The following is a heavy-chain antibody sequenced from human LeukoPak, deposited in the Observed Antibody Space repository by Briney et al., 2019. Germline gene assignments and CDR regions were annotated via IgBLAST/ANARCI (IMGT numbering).Heavy chain of an antibody. CDR2: RWNDGSKK. Sequence: GRCLRLSCAASGLTLSSYGMHWVRQAPAKGLGWVAFRWNDGSKKYYADSVKGRFTISRDNSKNTLYLQMNSLRGEDTAVYYCARDSIYGDSPGYYFDYWGQGTLVTVSS. CDR3: ARDSIYGDSPGYYFDY. D-gene: IGHD4-17*01. V-gene: IGHV3-33*01. J-gene: IGHJ4*02. CDR1: GLTLSSYG.